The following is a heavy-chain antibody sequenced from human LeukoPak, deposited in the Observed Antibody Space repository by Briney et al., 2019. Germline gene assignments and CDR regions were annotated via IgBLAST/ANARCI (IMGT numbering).Heavy chain of an antibody. Sequence: SETLSLTCGFYGGSFSRYYWSWIRQHPGKGLEWIGYIYFTGSAYYNPSLKSRVTISVDTSKNQFSLKLSSVTAADTAIYYCARDPDPNYYDSSGLSGRFAHWGQGTLVTVSS. D-gene: IGHD3-22*01. CDR3: ARDPDPNYYDSSGLSGRFAH. CDR1: GGSFSRYY. CDR2: IYFTGSA. J-gene: IGHJ4*02. V-gene: IGHV4-31*11.